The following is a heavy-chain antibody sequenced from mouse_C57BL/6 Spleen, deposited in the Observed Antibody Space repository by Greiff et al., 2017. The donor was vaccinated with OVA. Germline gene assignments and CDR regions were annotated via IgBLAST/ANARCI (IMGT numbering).Heavy chain of an antibody. Sequence: LQESDAELVKPGASVKISCKVSGYTFTDHTIHWMKQRPEQGLEWIGYIYPRDGSTKYNEKFKGKATLTADKSSSTAYMQLNSLTSEDSAVYFCARTLLLWGYYFDYWGQGTTLTVSS. J-gene: IGHJ2*01. V-gene: IGHV1-78*01. CDR1: GYTFTDHT. CDR2: IYPRDGST. CDR3: ARTLLLWGYYFDY. D-gene: IGHD2-1*01.